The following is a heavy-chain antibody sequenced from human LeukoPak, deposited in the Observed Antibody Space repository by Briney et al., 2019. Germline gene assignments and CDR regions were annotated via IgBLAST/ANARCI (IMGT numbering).Heavy chain of an antibody. Sequence: SVNVSCKASGLTLTSSAVQGVRQAGCQRREGVGWIVFSSGNTNYAQKVQERVTMTRDMSTSTAYMELSSLRSEDTAVYYCAADERSYSGRYYYYYGMDVWGQGTTVTVSS. CDR3: AADERSYSGRYYYYYGMDV. CDR1: GLTLTSSA. D-gene: IGHD1-26*01. J-gene: IGHJ6*02. V-gene: IGHV1-58*01. CDR2: IVFSSGNT.